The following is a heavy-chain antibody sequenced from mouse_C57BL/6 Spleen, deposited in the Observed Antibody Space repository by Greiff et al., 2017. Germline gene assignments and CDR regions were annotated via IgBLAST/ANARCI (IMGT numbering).Heavy chain of an antibody. CDR1: GYTFTTYP. J-gene: IGHJ3*01. CDR3: ARRTFYCYSCGYAGFAY. D-gene: IGHD1-1*01. CDR2: FHPYTDDT. V-gene: IGHV1-47*01. Sequence: QVQLQQSGAELVKPGASVKMSCKASGYTFTTYPIEWMKQNPGKSLEWIGNFHPYTDDTKYDEKVKGKATLTVEKSSSTVYLELSRLTSEDAAVYYGARRTFYCYSCGYAGFAYWGQGTLVTVSA.